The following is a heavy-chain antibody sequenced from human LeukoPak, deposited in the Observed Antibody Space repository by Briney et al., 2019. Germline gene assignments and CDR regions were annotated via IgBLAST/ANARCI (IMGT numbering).Heavy chain of an antibody. CDR3: AKSKDGYNYGTFDI. CDR2: IRGSGASA. J-gene: IGHJ3*02. Sequence: GGSLRLSCVASGLTFSNYAMSWVRQAPGKGLEWVSAIRGSGASAYYAGSVRGRFTISRDNSKNTLFLQMNSLRAEDTAVYYCAKSKDGYNYGTFDIWGQGTMVTVSS. D-gene: IGHD5-24*01. CDR1: GLTFSNYA. V-gene: IGHV3-23*01.